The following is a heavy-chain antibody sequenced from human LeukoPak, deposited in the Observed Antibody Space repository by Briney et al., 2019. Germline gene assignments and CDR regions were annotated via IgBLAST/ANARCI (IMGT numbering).Heavy chain of an antibody. D-gene: IGHD4-17*01. J-gene: IGHJ4*02. CDR3: ARGSYYGDYEFDY. V-gene: IGHV3-74*01. CDR1: GFTFSRYW. CDR2: INSDGSGT. Sequence: GGSLRLSCAASGFTFSRYWMHWVRQAPGKGLVWVSHINSDGSGTSYADSVKGRFTTSRDNAKNTLYLQMNSLRAEDTAVYYCARGSYYGDYEFDYWGQGTLVTVSS.